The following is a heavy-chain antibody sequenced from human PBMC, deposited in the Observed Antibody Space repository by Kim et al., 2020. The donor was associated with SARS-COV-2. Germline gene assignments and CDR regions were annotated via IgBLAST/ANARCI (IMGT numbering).Heavy chain of an antibody. CDR1: GYTFTNNA. Sequence: ASVKVSCKASGYTFTNNAMSWVRQAPGQGLEWMGWINTDTGNPTYAQAFTRRFVFSVDTSVTTAYLQISSLEAEDTALYYCAGVIWGTYRSTDYWGQGTLVTVSS. D-gene: IGHD3-16*02. J-gene: IGHJ4*02. V-gene: IGHV7-4-1*02. CDR3: AGVIWGTYRSTDY. CDR2: INTDTGNP.